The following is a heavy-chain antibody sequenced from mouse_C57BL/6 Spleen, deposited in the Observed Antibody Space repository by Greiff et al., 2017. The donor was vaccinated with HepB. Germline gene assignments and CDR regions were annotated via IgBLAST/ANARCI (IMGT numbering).Heavy chain of an antibody. CDR1: GYTFTSYW. CDR3: ATTVVALDY. J-gene: IGHJ2*01. D-gene: IGHD1-1*01. Sequence: VQLQQSGAELVRPGSSVKLSCKASGYTFTSYWMDWVKQRPGQGLEWIGNIYPSDSETHYNQKFKDKATLTVDKSSSTAYMQLSSLTSEDSAVYYCATTVVALDYWGQGTTLTVSS. CDR2: IYPSDSET. V-gene: IGHV1-61*01.